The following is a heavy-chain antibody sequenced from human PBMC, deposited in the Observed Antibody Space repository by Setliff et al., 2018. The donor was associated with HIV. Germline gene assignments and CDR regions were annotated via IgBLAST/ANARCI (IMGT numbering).Heavy chain of an antibody. CDR1: GYTSTSYD. CDR3: ARGSSYSSSWYVFRPQALNDAFDI. Sequence: ASVKVSCKASGYTSTSYDINWVRQATGQGLEWMGWMNPNSGNTGYAQKFQGRVTMTRNTSISTAYMELSSLRSEDTAVYYCARGSSYSSSWYVFRPQALNDAFDIWAQGTMVTVS. V-gene: IGHV1-8*02. D-gene: IGHD6-13*01. CDR2: MNPNSGNT. J-gene: IGHJ3*02.